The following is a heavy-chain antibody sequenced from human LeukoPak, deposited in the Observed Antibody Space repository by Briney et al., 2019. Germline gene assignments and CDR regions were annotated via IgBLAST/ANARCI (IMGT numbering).Heavy chain of an antibody. J-gene: IGHJ5*02. CDR2: IYYSGST. CDR1: GASISSDRYY. V-gene: IGHV4-61*01. Sequence: SQTLSLTCTVSGASISSDRYYWSWIRQPPGKGLEWIGYIYYSGSTNYNPSLKSRVTISVDTSKNQFSLKLSSVTAADTAVYYCARGFYDYVWGSYRWFDPWGQGTLVTVSS. D-gene: IGHD3-16*02. CDR3: ARGFYDYVWGSYRWFDP.